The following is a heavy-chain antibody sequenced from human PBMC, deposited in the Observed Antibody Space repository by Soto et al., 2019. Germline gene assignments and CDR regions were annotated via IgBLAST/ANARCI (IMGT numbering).Heavy chain of an antibody. CDR1: GFTFGDYA. V-gene: IGHV3-49*04. J-gene: IGHJ4*02. CDR2: IRSKAYGGTT. Sequence: GSLRLSCTASGFTFGDYAMSWVRQAPGKGLEWVGFIRSKAYGGTTEYAASVRGRFTISRDDSKSIAYLQMNSLKTEDTAVYYCTRAQSSFDYWGQGTLVTVSS. CDR3: TRAQSSFDY.